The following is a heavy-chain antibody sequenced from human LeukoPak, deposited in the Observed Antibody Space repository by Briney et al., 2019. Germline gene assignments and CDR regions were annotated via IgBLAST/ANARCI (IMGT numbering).Heavy chain of an antibody. CDR1: GGSISSGDYY. CDR2: IYYSGST. Sequence: SETLSLTCTVSGGSISSGDYYWSWIRQPPGKGLEWIGYIYYSGSTYYNPSLKSRVTISVDTSKNQFSLKLSSVTAADTAVYYCARDRGVVTLFDYWGQGTLVTVSS. V-gene: IGHV4-30-4*08. D-gene: IGHD4-23*01. CDR3: ARDRGVVTLFDY. J-gene: IGHJ4*02.